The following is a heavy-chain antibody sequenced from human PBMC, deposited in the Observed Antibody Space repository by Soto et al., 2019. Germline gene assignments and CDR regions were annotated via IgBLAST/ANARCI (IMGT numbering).Heavy chain of an antibody. Sequence: AETLCITCTVSVASMNIYHWGWIGQPAGKGLEWIGHIHSSGSTNYNPSLKSRVTMSVDTSKNQFSLRLMSLTAADTAVYYCARDQGVAAEGITWFDPWGQGSMVTVSS. CDR2: IHSSGST. D-gene: IGHD6-13*01. CDR1: VASMNIYH. CDR3: ARDQGVAAEGITWFDP. J-gene: IGHJ5*02. V-gene: IGHV4-4*07.